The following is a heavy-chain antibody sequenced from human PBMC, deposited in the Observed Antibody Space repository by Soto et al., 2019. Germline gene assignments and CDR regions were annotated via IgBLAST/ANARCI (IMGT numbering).Heavy chain of an antibody. Sequence: GYTFTSYAMHWVRQAPGQRLEWMGWINAGNGNTKYSQKFQGRVTITRDTSASTAYMELSSLRSEDTAVYYCARSIVVVTALDYWGQGTLVTVSS. CDR2: INAGNGNT. CDR1: GYTFTSYA. V-gene: IGHV1-3*01. D-gene: IGHD2-21*02. CDR3: ARSIVVVTALDY. J-gene: IGHJ4*02.